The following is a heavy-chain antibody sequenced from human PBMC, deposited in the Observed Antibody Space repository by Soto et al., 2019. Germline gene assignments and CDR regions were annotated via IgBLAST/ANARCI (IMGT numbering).Heavy chain of an antibody. J-gene: IGHJ4*02. D-gene: IGHD2-15*01. CDR1: GFALSRYW. CDR2: IKEDGSEK. Sequence: EVQLVESGGGLVQPGGSLRLSCAASGFALSRYWMSWVRQAPGKGLEWVANIKEDGSEKYYLDSVKGRFTISRDNAEKALYLQMNSLRAEDTAVYYCARDMGLELVVATTAIDYWGQGTLVTVSS. CDR3: ARDMGLELVVATTAIDY. V-gene: IGHV3-7*01.